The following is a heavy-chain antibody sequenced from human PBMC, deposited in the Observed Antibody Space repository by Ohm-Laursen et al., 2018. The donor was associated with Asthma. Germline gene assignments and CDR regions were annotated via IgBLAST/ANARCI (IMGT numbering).Heavy chain of an antibody. CDR2: ISGRGSYI. CDR1: GFTFSSYA. CDR3: ARGPNCSGGSCYSNYHYYGLDV. J-gene: IGHJ6*02. D-gene: IGHD2-15*01. Sequence: SLRLSCAAPGFTFSSYAMHWVRQAPGKGLAWVSSISGRGSYIFNADSVKGRFTISRDNAGNSLYLQMNSLRAEDTAIYYCARGPNCSGGSCYSNYHYYGLDVWGRGTAVTVSS. V-gene: IGHV3-21*01.